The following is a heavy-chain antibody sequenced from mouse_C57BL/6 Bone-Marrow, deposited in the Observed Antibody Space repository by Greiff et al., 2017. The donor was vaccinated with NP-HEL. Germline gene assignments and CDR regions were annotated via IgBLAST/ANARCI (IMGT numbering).Heavy chain of an antibody. CDR2: IWTGGGT. CDR1: GFSLTSYA. D-gene: IGHD1-1*01. Sequence: VKLVESGPGLVAPSQSLSITCTVSGFSLTSYAISWVRQPPGKGLEWLGVIWTGGGTNYNSALKSRLSISKDNSKSQVFLKMNSLQTDDTARYYCARKKDYGSSYGWYFDVWGTGTTVTVSS. CDR3: ARKKDYGSSYGWYFDV. V-gene: IGHV2-9-1*01. J-gene: IGHJ1*03.